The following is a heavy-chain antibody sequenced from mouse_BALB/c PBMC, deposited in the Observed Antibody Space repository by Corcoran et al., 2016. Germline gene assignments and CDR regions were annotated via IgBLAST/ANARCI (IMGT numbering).Heavy chain of an antibody. CDR2: INTYTGEP. V-gene: IGHV9-3-1*01. CDR1: GYTFTNYG. D-gene: IGHD1-2*01. J-gene: IGHJ4*01. Sequence: QIQLVQSGPELKKPGETVKISCKASGYTFTNYGMNWVKQAPGKGLKWMGWINTYTGEPTYAYDFKGRFAFSLETSASTAYLQMNNLKTEDTATYYWSRGNTATLEAMVDWGQGTSVTVSS. CDR3: SRGNTATLEAMVD.